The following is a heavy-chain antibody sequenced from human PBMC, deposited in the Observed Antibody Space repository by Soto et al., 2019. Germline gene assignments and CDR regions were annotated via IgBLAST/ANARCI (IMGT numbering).Heavy chain of an antibody. D-gene: IGHD5-12*01. V-gene: IGHV4-31*03. Sequence: SETLSLTCSVSGGSISSCGYYWSWIRQHPGKGLEWIGYIYYSGSTYYNPSLKSRVTISADTSKNQFSLKLSSVTAADTAVYYCARLDGYGSFDDWGQGTLVTVSS. CDR3: ARLDGYGSFDD. CDR2: IYYSGST. CDR1: GGSISSCGYY. J-gene: IGHJ4*02.